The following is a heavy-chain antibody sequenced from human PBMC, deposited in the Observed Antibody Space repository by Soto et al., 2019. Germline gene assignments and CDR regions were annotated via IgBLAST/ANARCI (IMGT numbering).Heavy chain of an antibody. V-gene: IGHV5-10-1*01. CDR3: ARRYCSSTSCYKIDY. D-gene: IGHD2-2*02. CDR1: GYSFTSYW. Sequence: PGESLKISCKGSGYSFTSYWISWVRQMPGKGLEWMGRIDPSDSYTNYSPSFQGHVTISADKSISTAYLQWSSLKASDTAMYYCARRYCSSTSCYKIDYWGQGTLVTVS. CDR2: IDPSDSYT. J-gene: IGHJ4*02.